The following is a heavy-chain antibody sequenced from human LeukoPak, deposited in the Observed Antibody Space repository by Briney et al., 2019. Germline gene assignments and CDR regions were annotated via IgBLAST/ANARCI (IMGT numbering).Heavy chain of an antibody. J-gene: IGHJ3*02. CDR3: ARQGKGSQGAFDI. CDR2: IWYDGSNK. CDR1: GFTFDDYA. Sequence: PGGSLRLSCAASGFTFDDYAMHWVRQAPGKGLEWVAVIWYDGSNKYYADSVKGRFTISRDNSKNTLYLQMNSLRAEDTAVYYCARQGKGSQGAFDIWGQGTMVTVSS. V-gene: IGHV3-33*08.